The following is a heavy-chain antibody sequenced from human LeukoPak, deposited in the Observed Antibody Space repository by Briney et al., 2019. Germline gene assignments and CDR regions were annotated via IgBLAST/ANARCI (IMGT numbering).Heavy chain of an antibody. Sequence: SETLSLTCAVYGGSFSGYYWSWIRQPPGKGLEWIGEINHSGSTNYNPSLKSRVTISVDTSKNQFSLKLISVTAADTAIYYCARKPTTSDAFDMWGQGTMVTVSS. D-gene: IGHD1-26*01. V-gene: IGHV4-34*01. CDR3: ARKPTTSDAFDM. CDR2: INHSGST. J-gene: IGHJ3*02. CDR1: GGSFSGYY.